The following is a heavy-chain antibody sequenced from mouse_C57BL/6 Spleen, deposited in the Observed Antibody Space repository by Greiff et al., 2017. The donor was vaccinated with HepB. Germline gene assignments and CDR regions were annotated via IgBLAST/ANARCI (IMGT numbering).Heavy chain of an antibody. V-gene: IGHV1-15*01. J-gene: IGHJ3*01. CDR2: IDPETGGT. D-gene: IGHD1-2*01. CDR3: TRDHYGFAY. Sequence: QVQLKESGAELVRPGASVTLSCKASGYTFTDYEMHWVKQTPVHGLEWIGAIDPETGGTAYNQKFKGKAILTADKSSSTAYMELRSLTSEDSAVYYCTRDHYGFAYWGQGTLVTVSA. CDR1: GYTFTDYE.